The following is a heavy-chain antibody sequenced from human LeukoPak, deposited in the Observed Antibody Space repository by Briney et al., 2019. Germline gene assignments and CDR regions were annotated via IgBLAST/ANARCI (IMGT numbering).Heavy chain of an antibody. CDR2: INPSGGST. D-gene: IGHD7-27*01. CDR3: ASPRVHGDDAFDI. J-gene: IGHJ3*02. V-gene: IGHV1-46*01. CDR1: GYTFTSYY. Sequence: ASVKVSCKASGYTFTSYYMHWVRQAPGQGLEWMGIINPSGGSTSYAQKFQGRVTMTRDTSTSTVYMELSSLRSEDTAVYYCASPRVHGDDAFDIWGQGTMVTVSS.